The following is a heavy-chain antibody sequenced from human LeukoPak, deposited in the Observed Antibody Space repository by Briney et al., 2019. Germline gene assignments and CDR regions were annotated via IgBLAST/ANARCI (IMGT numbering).Heavy chain of an antibody. CDR3: ATYYGDKPDY. CDR1: GFTLNSYA. J-gene: IGHJ4*02. CDR2: ISGSGDNT. Sequence: GGSLRLSCAASGFTLNSYAVNWVRQAPGRGLEWVSAISGSGDNTHYADSVKGRFTISRDNSKNTLYLQMNSLRAEDTAVYYCATYYGDKPDYWGQGTLVTVSS. V-gene: IGHV3-23*01. D-gene: IGHD4-17*01.